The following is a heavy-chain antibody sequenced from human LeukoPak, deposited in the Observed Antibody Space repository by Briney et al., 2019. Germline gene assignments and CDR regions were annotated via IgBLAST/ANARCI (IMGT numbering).Heavy chain of an antibody. CDR3: AKEQDNQLLLSHFDY. V-gene: IGHV3-23*01. Sequence: PGGSLRLSCTGFTFSNYAMSWVRQAPGKGLEWVSAVSGDGVRTFYADSVKGRFTISRDNSMSTLSLQMNSLRAEDTAVYYCAKEQDNQLLLSHFDYWGQGILVTVSS. CDR2: VSGDGVRT. J-gene: IGHJ4*02. CDR1: GFTFSNYA. D-gene: IGHD2-2*01.